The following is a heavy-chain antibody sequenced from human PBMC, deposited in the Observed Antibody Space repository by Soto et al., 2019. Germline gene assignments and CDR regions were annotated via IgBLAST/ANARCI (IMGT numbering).Heavy chain of an antibody. CDR3: AKDRSTIFGVVTYYFDY. J-gene: IGHJ4*02. CDR2: LSYDGSHY. V-gene: IGHV3-30*18. CDR1: GFTFSSYA. Sequence: VQLVESGGGVVQPGRSLRLSCAACGFTFSSYAMHWVRQTPDKGLEWVAFLSYDGSHYYYADSVKGRFTISRDNSKNTLYLQMNSLKVEDTAVYYCAKDRSTIFGVVTYYFDYWGQGTLVTVSS. D-gene: IGHD3-3*01.